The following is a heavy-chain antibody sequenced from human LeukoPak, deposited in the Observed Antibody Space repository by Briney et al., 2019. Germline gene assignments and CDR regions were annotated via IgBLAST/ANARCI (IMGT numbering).Heavy chain of an antibody. CDR2: ISYDGSNK. V-gene: IGHV3-30*01. CDR3: ARGTVLRFLEWLLYTDY. Sequence: GGSLRLSCAASGFTFSSYAMHWVRQAPGKGLEWVAVISYDGSNKYYADSVKGRFTISRDNSKNTLYLQMNSLRSEDTSVYYCARGTVLRFLEWLLYTDYWGQGTLVTVSS. CDR1: GFTFSSYA. J-gene: IGHJ4*02. D-gene: IGHD3-3*01.